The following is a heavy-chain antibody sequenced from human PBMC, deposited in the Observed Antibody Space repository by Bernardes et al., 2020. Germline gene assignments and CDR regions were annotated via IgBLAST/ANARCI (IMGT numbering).Heavy chain of an antibody. D-gene: IGHD5-12*01. CDR1: GFTFSSYS. V-gene: IGHV3-21*01. CDR2: ISSNSSYI. CDR3: AGLSRGGDSSYDSKGGFGN. J-gene: IGHJ4*02. Sequence: GGSLRLSCAASGFTFSSYSMHWVRQAPGKGLEWVSSISSNSSYIYYADSVKGRFTISRDNAKNSLYLQMNSLRAEDTAGYYCAGLSRGGDSSYDSKGGFGNWFQGTLVTVS.